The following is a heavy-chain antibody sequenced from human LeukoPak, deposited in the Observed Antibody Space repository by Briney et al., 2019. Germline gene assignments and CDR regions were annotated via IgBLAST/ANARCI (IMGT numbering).Heavy chain of an antibody. J-gene: IGHJ4*02. D-gene: IGHD5-18*01. CDR3: AKDLAGEYGYSYGMLDY. Sequence: GGSLRLSCAASGFSFGDYGFSWVRQVPGKGLEWVSAISGSGGSTYYADSVKGRFTISRDNPKNTLYLQMNSLRAEDTAVYYCAKDLAGEYGYSYGMLDYWGQGTLVTVSS. V-gene: IGHV3-23*01. CDR2: ISGSGGST. CDR1: GFSFGDYG.